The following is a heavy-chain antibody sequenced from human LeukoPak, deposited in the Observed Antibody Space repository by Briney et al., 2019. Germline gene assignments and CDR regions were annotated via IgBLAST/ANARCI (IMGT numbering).Heavy chain of an antibody. D-gene: IGHD5-24*01. CDR1: GYTFTGYY. CDR3: ARKGGRDGYPFDY. CDR2: INPNSGGT. J-gene: IGHJ4*02. Sequence: ASVKVSCKASGYTFTGYYMHWVRQAPGQGLEWMGWINPNSGGTNYAQKFQGRVTMTRDTSITTAYMELSRLRSDDTAVYYCARKGGRDGYPFDYWGQGTLVTVSS. V-gene: IGHV1-2*02.